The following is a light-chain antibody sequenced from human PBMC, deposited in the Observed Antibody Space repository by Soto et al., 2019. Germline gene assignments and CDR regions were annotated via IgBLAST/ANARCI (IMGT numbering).Light chain of an antibody. J-gene: IGKJ4*01. Sequence: EIVMTPSPATLSVSPGERATLSCRASQSVSSNLAWYQQKPGQAPRLLIYGASTRATGIPARFSGSGSDTEFTLTISSLQSEDVAVYYCQQYDSWPPLTFGGGTKVDIK. CDR3: QQYDSWPPLT. CDR2: GAS. CDR1: QSVSSN. V-gene: IGKV3-15*01.